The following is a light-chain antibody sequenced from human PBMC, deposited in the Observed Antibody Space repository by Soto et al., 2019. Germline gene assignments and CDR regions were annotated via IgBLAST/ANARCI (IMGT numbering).Light chain of an antibody. V-gene: IGKV1-13*02. CDR1: QGISSA. J-gene: IGKJ2*01. Sequence: AIQLTQSPSSLSASVGDRVTITCRASQGISSALAWYQQKPGKAPKLLIYDASSLESGVPSRFSGSGSGTDFTLTISSLQPEDFATFYCQQFNSYQYTFGQGTKLEIK. CDR3: QQFNSYQYT. CDR2: DAS.